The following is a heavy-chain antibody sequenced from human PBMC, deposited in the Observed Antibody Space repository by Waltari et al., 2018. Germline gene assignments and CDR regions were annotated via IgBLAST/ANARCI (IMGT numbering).Heavy chain of an antibody. CDR3: AREIEVVGATGSLNWKYYFDY. CDR1: GGSISSGSYY. Sequence: QVQLQESGPGLVKPSQTLSLTCTVSGGSISSGSYYWSWIRQPAGKGLEWIGYIYTSGSTNYNPSLKSRVTISVDTSKNQFSLKLSSVTAADTAVYYCAREIEVVGATGSLNWKYYFDYWGQGTLVTVSS. J-gene: IGHJ4*02. CDR2: IYTSGST. D-gene: IGHD1-26*01. V-gene: IGHV4-61*09.